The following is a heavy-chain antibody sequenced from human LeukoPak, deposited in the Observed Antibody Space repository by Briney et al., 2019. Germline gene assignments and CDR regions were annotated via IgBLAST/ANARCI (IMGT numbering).Heavy chain of an antibody. CDR3: ARLGLLGGFDY. CDR2: ISTYNGNT. V-gene: IGHV1-18*01. Sequence: ASVKVSCKASGYTFTSYGIRWVRQAPGQGLEWMGWISTYNGNTNYAQKLQGRVTMTTDTSTSTAYMELRSLTSDDTAVYYCARLGLLGGFDYWGQGTLVTVSS. J-gene: IGHJ4*02. D-gene: IGHD2-15*01. CDR1: GYTFTSYG.